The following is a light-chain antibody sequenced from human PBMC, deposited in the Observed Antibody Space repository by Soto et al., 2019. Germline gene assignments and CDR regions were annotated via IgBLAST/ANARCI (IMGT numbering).Light chain of an antibody. V-gene: IGKV1-5*01. CDR1: QNVGNW. CDR3: QQYNSYL. J-gene: IGKJ3*01. Sequence: DIQMTQSPSTLSASVGDRVTITCRASQNVGNWLAWYQQKPGKAPKLLIYDASSLQSGVPSRFSGSGSGTAFTLSISGLEPDDFATYYCQQYNSYLFGPGTKLDIK. CDR2: DAS.